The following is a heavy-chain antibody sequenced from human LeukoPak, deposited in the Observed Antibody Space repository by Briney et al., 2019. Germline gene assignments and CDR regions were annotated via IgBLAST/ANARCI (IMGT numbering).Heavy chain of an antibody. V-gene: IGHV3-30-3*01. CDR2: ISYDGSNK. CDR1: GFTFSSYA. J-gene: IGHJ4*02. CDR3: ARLQGYNFDY. D-gene: IGHD5-24*01. Sequence: PGRSLRLSCAASGFTFSSYAMHWVRQAPGKGLEWVAVISYDGSNKYYTDSVKGRFTISRENAKNSLDLQMNSLRAEDTAVYYCARLQGYNFDYWGQGTLVTVSS.